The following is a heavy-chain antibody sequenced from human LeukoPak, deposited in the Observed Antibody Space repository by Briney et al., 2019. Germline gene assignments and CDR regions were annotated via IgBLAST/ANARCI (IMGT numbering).Heavy chain of an antibody. CDR3: ARWGGITMVRGVIAGAFDI. D-gene: IGHD3-10*01. CDR2: INTNTGNP. CDR1: GYTFTSYA. J-gene: IGHJ3*02. V-gene: IGHV7-4-1*02. Sequence: GASVKVSCKASGYTFTSYAMNWVRQAPGQGLEWMGWINTNTGNPTYAQGFTGRFVFSLDTSVSTAYLQISSLKAEDTAVYYCARWGGITMVRGVIAGAFDIWGQGTMVTVSS.